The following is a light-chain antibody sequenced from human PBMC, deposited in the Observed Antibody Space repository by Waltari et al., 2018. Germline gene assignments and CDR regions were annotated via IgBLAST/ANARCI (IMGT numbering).Light chain of an antibody. CDR1: SSAGGGFNH. V-gene: IGLV2-11*01. CDR3: CSYVGSNIYWV. J-gene: IGLJ3*02. Sequence: SALTQPRSVSGSPGQSVTISCTGTSSAGGGFNHVSRYQQHPDKAPKLIIYDINKRPSGVPERFSGSKSGNTASLTISGLQAEDEADYYCCSYVGSNIYWVFGGGTKLTVL. CDR2: DIN.